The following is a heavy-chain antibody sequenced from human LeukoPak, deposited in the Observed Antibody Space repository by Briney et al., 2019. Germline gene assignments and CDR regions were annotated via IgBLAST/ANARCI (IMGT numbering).Heavy chain of an antibody. CDR2: INHSGST. V-gene: IGHV4-34*01. D-gene: IGHD6-6*01. Sequence: SETLSLTCAVYGESFNGYYWSWIRQPPGKGLEWIGEINHSGSTNYNPSLKSRVTISVDTSKNQFSLKLSSVTAADTAVYYCARATPSSIAAPVPLYYYYMDVWGKGTTVTVSS. CDR1: GESFNGYY. CDR3: ARATPSSIAAPVPLYYYYMDV. J-gene: IGHJ6*03.